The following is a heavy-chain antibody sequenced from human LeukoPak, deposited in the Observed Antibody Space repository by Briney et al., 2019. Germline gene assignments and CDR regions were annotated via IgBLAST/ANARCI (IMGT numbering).Heavy chain of an antibody. CDR2: INSGGRT. J-gene: IGHJ4*02. CDR3: AKIYYYDSSGYYYRSFYFDY. CDR1: GFSVSNSH. Sequence: QTGGSLRLSCEASGFSVSNSHMAWVRQAPGKGLEWVSHINSGGRTFYADSVKGRFTISRDNSKNTLYLQMSSLRAEDTAVYYCAKIYYYDSSGYYYRSFYFDYWGQGTLVTVSS. D-gene: IGHD3-22*01. V-gene: IGHV3-53*01.